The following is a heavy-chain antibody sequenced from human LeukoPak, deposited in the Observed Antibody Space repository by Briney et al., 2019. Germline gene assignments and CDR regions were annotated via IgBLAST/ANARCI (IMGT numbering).Heavy chain of an antibody. V-gene: IGHV4-59*08. Sequence: SETLSLTCTVSGGAISSYYWSWIRQPPGKGLEWIAYISDIGSINYNPSLKSRVTISLDTSKNQFSLKLSSVTAADTAVYYCAGHHPRNTVDFWGQGTLGTVSS. D-gene: IGHD2-8*02. CDR1: GGAISSYY. CDR2: ISDIGSI. J-gene: IGHJ4*02. CDR3: AGHHPRNTVDF.